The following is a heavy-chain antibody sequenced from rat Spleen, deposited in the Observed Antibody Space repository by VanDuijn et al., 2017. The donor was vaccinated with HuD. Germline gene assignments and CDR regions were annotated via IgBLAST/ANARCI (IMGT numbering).Heavy chain of an antibody. Sequence: EVQLVESGGGLVQPGRSLKLSCAASGFIFRNYGMAWVRQAPTKGLEWVAAFSPSGGGTYYRDSVKGRFTMSRDNDKSTLYLQMDSLRSEDTATYYCTTSPYYSSLNWFPYWGQGTLVTVSS. CDR1: GFIFRNYG. D-gene: IGHD1-2*01. V-gene: IGHV5-29*01. J-gene: IGHJ3*01. CDR2: FSPSGGGT. CDR3: TTSPYYSSLNWFPY.